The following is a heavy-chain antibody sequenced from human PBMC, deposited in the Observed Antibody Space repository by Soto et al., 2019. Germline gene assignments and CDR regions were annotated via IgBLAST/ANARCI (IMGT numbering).Heavy chain of an antibody. CDR1: GGSISSHY. D-gene: IGHD2-21*01. CDR3: ARVPYSWFDT. Sequence: SVTLSLTSTVFGGSISSHYWRWIRQPPGKGLEWIGYIYYSGSTNYNPSLKSRVTISVDTSKNQFSLKLSSVTAADTAVYYCARVPYSWFDTWGQGTLVTVSS. V-gene: IGHV4-59*11. J-gene: IGHJ5*02. CDR2: IYYSGST.